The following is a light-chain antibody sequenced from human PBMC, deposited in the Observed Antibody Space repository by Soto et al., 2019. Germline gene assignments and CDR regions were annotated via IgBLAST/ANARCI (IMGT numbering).Light chain of an antibody. V-gene: IGKV1-5*03. CDR2: RAS. Sequence: DIEMNQSPSTLSASVGDRVTITCRASQSIDRWLAWYQQKPGKAPKLLIYRASSLESGVPSRFSGRGSGTEFTLTSSRLQPDDFTTYYCQQYRTYTYAFAQGTKLEIK. CDR1: QSIDRW. J-gene: IGKJ2*01. CDR3: QQYRTYTYA.